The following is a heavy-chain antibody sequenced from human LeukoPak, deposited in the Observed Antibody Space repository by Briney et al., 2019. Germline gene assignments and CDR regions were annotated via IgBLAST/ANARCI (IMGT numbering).Heavy chain of an antibody. CDR2: ISSSRSTT. CDR3: ARDFRFLGLTPDY. Sequence: GGSLRLSCAASGFTFSDYSMNWVRQAPGRGLEWVSFISSSRSTTYYADSVKGRFTISRDNAKNSLCLQMNSLRAEDTAMYYCARDFRFLGLTPDYWGQGTLVTVSS. D-gene: IGHD3-3*01. CDR1: GFTFSDYS. V-gene: IGHV3-48*01. J-gene: IGHJ4*02.